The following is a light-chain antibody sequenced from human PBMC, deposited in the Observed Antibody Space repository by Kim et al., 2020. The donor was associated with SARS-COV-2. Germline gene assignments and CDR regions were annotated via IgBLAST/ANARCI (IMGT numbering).Light chain of an antibody. J-gene: IGLJ3*02. CDR3: MMWHSSAWV. CDR2: YKSDSDK. Sequence: QPVLTQPSSLSASPGASASLTCTLRSGINVGTYRIYWYQQKPGSPPQYLLRYKSDSDKQQGSGVPSRFSGSKDASANAVILLISGLQSEDEADYYCMMWHSSAWVFGGGTQLTVL. V-gene: IGLV5-45*02. CDR1: SGINVGTYR.